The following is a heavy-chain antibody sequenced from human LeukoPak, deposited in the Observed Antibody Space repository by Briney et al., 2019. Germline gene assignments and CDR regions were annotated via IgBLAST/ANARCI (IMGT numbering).Heavy chain of an antibody. CDR1: GGTFSSYA. J-gene: IGHJ4*02. V-gene: IGHV1-69*05. Sequence: SVKVSCKASGGTFSSYAISWVRQAPGQGLEWMGGIIPIFGTANYAQKFQGGVTITTDESTSTAYMELTSLTSEDTGVYYCAKGEIFPHLDYFNDWGQGTLVTVSS. CDR2: IIPIFGTA. D-gene: IGHD3-9*01. CDR3: AKGEIFPHLDYFND.